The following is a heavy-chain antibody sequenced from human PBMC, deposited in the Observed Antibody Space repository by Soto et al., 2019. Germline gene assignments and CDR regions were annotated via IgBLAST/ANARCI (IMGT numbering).Heavy chain of an antibody. CDR3: ATRPPGALDWYFDL. D-gene: IGHD1-26*01. Sequence: ASVKVSCKVSGYTLTELSMHCVRQAPGKGLEWMGGFDPEDGETIYAQKFQGRVTMTEDTSTDTAYMELSSLRSEDTAVYYCATRPPGALDWYFDLWSRGTLVTVSS. V-gene: IGHV1-24*01. CDR1: GYTLTELS. CDR2: FDPEDGET. J-gene: IGHJ2*01.